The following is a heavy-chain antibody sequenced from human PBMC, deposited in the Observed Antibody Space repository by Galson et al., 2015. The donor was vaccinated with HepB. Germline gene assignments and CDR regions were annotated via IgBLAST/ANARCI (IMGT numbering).Heavy chain of an antibody. Sequence: SCKASGGTFSSYAISWVRQPPGKGLEWIGEIYHSGSTNYNPSLKSRVTISVDKSKNQFSLKLSSVTAADTAVYYCARGYSSSSVGIPELDYWGQGTLVTVSS. D-gene: IGHD6-6*01. V-gene: IGHV4-4*02. J-gene: IGHJ4*02. CDR3: ARGYSSSSVGIPELDY. CDR2: IYHSGST. CDR1: GGTFSSYAI.